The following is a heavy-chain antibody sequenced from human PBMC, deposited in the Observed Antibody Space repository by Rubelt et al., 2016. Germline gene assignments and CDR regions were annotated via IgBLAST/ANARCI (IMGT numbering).Heavy chain of an antibody. D-gene: IGHD1-26*01. V-gene: IGHV4-34*02. Sequence: QMQLQQWGAGLLKPSETLSVNCAVYGGSFSGYFWNWIRQPPGKGLEWIGEINHSGSTNYNPSLKSRGTMSVDTSRNQLSLRLNSVTATATAIYYCVGVQRLSVSYYGDTFVIWGQGTMVTVSS. CDR2: INHSGST. J-gene: IGHJ3*02. CDR1: GGSFSGYF. CDR3: VGVQRLSVSYYGDTFVI.